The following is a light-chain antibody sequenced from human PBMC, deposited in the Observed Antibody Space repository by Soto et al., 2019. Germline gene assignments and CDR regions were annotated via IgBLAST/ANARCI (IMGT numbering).Light chain of an antibody. J-gene: IGKJ1*01. V-gene: IGKV1-9*01. CDR1: QGISSH. CDR2: AAS. Sequence: DIQLTQSPSFLSASVGDRVTITCRAGQGISSHLTWYQQKPGKAPKLLIYAASTLQSGVPSRFSGSGSGIEFTLILSSLQPEDFATFYCQQLNSFPPTFGQGTKVEIK. CDR3: QQLNSFPPT.